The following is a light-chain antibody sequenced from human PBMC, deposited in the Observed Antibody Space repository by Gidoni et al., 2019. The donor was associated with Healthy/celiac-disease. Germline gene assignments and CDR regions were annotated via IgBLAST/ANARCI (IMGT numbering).Light chain of an antibody. CDR1: SSDVGGYNY. Sequence: QSALTQPPSASVSPGQSVTISCTGTSSDVGGYNYVSWYQQHPGKAPKLMIYEVSKRPSGVPDRFSGSKSGNTASLTVSGLRAEDEADYYCSSYAGSNNVFGTGTKVTVL. CDR3: SSYAGSNNV. V-gene: IGLV2-8*01. CDR2: EVS. J-gene: IGLJ1*01.